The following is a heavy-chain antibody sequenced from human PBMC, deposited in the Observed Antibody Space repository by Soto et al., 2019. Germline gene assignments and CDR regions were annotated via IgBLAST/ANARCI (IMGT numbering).Heavy chain of an antibody. V-gene: IGHV4-34*01. D-gene: IGHD3-10*01. CDR3: ARLWYGSGAYY. CDR1: GGSFSGYY. Sequence: SETLSLTCAVYGGSFSGYYWSWIRQPPGKGLEWIGEINHSGSTNYNPSLKSRVTISVDTSKNQFSLKLSSVTAADTAVYYCARLWYGSGAYYWGQGTLVTVAS. J-gene: IGHJ4*02. CDR2: INHSGST.